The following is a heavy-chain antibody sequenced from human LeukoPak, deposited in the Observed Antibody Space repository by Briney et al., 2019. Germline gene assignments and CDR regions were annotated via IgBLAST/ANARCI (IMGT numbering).Heavy chain of an antibody. Sequence: ASVRISCKASGYTFSTYYMHWVRQAPGQGLEWMGVVNPSGGRTTYAQRFQGRVILTRDTSTNTVYMELSSQRSEDTAVYYCARDTRPRNTIFGVVILWEYNWLDPWGQGTLVTVSS. CDR3: ARDTRPRNTIFGVVILWEYNWLDP. CDR2: VNPSGGRT. D-gene: IGHD3-3*01. V-gene: IGHV1-46*01. J-gene: IGHJ5*02. CDR1: GYTFSTYY.